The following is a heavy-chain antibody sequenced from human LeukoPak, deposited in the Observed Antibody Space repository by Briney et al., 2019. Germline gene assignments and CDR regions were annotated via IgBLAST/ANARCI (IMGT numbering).Heavy chain of an antibody. Sequence: SETLSLTCAVSGGSISSIIYYWGWIRQPPGKGLEWIGSIYYSGSTYYNPSLKSRVTISVDTSKNQFSLKLSSVTAADTAVYYCARPKYSSSWYGNWGQGTLVTVSS. V-gene: IGHV4-39*01. CDR3: ARPKYSSSWYGN. J-gene: IGHJ4*02. D-gene: IGHD6-13*01. CDR2: IYYSGST. CDR1: GGSISSIIYY.